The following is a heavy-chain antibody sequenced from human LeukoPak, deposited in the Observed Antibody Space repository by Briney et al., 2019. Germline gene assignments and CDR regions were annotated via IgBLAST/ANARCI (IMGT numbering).Heavy chain of an antibody. CDR3: ARREAGYSSGFDY. D-gene: IGHD5-18*01. J-gene: IGHJ4*02. Sequence: PSETLSLTCTVSGGSISSSSYYWGWIRQPPGKGLEWIGNFYYSGTTYYNPSLKSRVTISVDTSKNQFSLKLSSVTAADTAVYYCARREAGYSSGFDYWGQGTLVTVSS. CDR2: FYYSGTT. CDR1: GGSISSSSYY. V-gene: IGHV4-39*01.